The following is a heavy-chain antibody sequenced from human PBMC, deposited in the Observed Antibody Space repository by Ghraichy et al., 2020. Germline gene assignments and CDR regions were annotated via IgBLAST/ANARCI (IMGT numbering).Heavy chain of an antibody. V-gene: IGHV3-53*01. D-gene: IGHD3-16*01. J-gene: IGHJ4*02. Sequence: LSLTCAASGFTVSSNYMNWVRQAPGKGLEWVSVIYAGGNSLYADSVKGRFTISRDISKNTLSLQMNSLRAEDTAVYFCATAPRMMIPYFDYWGQGTQVTVSS. CDR2: IYAGGNS. CDR3: ATAPRMMIPYFDY. CDR1: GFTVSSNY.